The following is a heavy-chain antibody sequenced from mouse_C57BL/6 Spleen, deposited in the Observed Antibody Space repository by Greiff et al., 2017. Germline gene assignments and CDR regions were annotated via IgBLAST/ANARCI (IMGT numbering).Heavy chain of an antibody. CDR1: GYTFTDYY. CDR2: INPYNGGT. CDR3: ARWGGNYVGFAY. V-gene: IGHV1-19*01. Sequence: EVQLQQSGPVLVKPGASVKMSCKASGYTFTDYYMNWVKQSHGKSLEWIGVINPYNGGTSYNQKFKGKATLTVDKSSSTAYMELNSLTSEDSAVYYCARWGGNYVGFAYWGQGTLVTVSA. D-gene: IGHD2-1*01. J-gene: IGHJ3*01.